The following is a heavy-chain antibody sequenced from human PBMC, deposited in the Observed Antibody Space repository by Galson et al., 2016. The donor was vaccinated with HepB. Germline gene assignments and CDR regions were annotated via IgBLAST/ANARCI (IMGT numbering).Heavy chain of an antibody. CDR3: ARRNVAPFDF. J-gene: IGHJ4*02. CDR1: GGSIISNGYY. Sequence: SETLSLTCTVSGGSIISNGYYWGWVRQPPGKGLEWIGSIYYSGTTYYNPSLKSRVTMSVDTSTNQFSLELASVTAADTAVYYCARRNVAPFDFWGQGTLVTVSS. V-gene: IGHV4-39*01. CDR2: IYYSGTT. D-gene: IGHD2-8*01.